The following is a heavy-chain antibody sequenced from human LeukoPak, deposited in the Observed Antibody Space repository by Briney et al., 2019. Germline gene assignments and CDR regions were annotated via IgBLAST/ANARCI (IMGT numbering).Heavy chain of an antibody. CDR2: ISSGSNYR. Sequence: GGSLRLSCAASGFTFRSFSMNWVRQAPGKGLEWVSSISSGSNYRYYADSVKGRFTISRDNAKNSLYLQMNSLRAEDTAVYYCARSPTDCSSTSCYPLYYYYGMDVWGQGTTVTVSS. CDR1: GFTFRSFS. CDR3: ARSPTDCSSTSCYPLYYYYGMDV. V-gene: IGHV3-21*01. D-gene: IGHD2-2*01. J-gene: IGHJ6*02.